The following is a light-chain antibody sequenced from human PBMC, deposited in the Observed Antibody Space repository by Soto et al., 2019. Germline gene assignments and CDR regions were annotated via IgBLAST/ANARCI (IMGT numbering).Light chain of an antibody. CDR1: QSVRSNY. V-gene: IGKV3-20*01. CDR3: QRYGSSKT. Sequence: EIVLTQSPGTLSLSPGERATLSCRASQSVRSNYLAWYQQKPGQAPRLLIYDASSRATGIPDRFSGSGSGTDFTLSITKLEPEDFAVYYCQRYGSSKTFGQGTKVEIK. CDR2: DAS. J-gene: IGKJ1*01.